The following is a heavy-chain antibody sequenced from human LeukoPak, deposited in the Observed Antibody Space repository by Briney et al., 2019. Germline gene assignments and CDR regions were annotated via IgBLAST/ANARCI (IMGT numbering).Heavy chain of an antibody. D-gene: IGHD3-22*01. CDR1: GGSFSGYY. J-gene: IGHJ5*02. CDR3: ARQRVEYYYDSSGYYYAPTGWFDP. Sequence: PSETLSLTCAVYGGSFSGYYWSWIRQPPGKGLEWIGEINHSGSTNYNPSLKSRVTISVDTSKNQFSLKLSSVTAADTAVYYCARQRVEYYYDSSGYYYAPTGWFDPWGQGTLVTVSS. CDR2: INHSGST. V-gene: IGHV4-34*01.